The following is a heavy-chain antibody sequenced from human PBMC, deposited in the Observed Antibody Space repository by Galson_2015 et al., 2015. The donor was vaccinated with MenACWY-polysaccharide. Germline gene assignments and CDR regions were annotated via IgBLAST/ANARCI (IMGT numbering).Heavy chain of an antibody. CDR3: ARGARWLHD. CDR1: GFTFDDYA. D-gene: IGHD5-12*01. J-gene: IGHJ4*02. CDR2: IGETGIST. V-gene: IGHV3-23*01. Sequence: SLRLSCAASGFTFDDYAMSWVRQAPGKGLEWVSTIGETGISTYYAGSVRGRFTISRDNSRSTLYLQLNSLRAEDTAIYYCARGARWLHDSGRAPRVPVSP.